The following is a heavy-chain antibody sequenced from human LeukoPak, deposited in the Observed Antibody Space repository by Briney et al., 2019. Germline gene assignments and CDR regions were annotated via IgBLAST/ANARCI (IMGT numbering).Heavy chain of an antibody. J-gene: IGHJ6*03. V-gene: IGHV3-23*01. CDR1: GFTFNMYA. D-gene: IGHD2-2*01. CDR2: ITGNSGST. CDR3: AKDLRVIVVSYYMDV. Sequence: RGSLRLSRAASGFTFNMYAMSWVRQAPGEGREWGLSITGNSGSTYYTDSVKGRFTISRDNSKSTLYLQMNSLRAEDTAAYYCAKDLRVIVVSYYMDVWGKGTTVTVSS.